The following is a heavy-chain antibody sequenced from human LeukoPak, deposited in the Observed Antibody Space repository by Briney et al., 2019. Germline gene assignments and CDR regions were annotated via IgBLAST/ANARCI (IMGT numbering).Heavy chain of an antibody. CDR3: ARSKNAVAATTYYYYGMDV. J-gene: IGHJ6*02. D-gene: IGHD2-15*01. CDR2: INTNTGNP. CDR1: GYTFTSYA. Sequence: GASVKVSCKASGYTFTSYAMNWVRQAPGQGLEWMGWINTNTGNPTYAQGFTGRFVFSLDTSVSTAYLQISSLKAEDTAVYYCARSKNAVAATTYYYYGMDVWGQGTTVTVSS. V-gene: IGHV7-4-1*02.